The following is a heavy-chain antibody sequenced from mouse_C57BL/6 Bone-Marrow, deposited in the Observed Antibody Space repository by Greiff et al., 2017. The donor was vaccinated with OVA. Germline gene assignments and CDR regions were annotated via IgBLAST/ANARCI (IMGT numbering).Heavy chain of an antibody. CDR1: GYTFTDYE. Sequence: QVQLQQSGAELVRPGASVTLSCKASGYTFTDYEMHWVKQTPVHGLEWIGAIDPETGGTAYNQKFKGKAILTADKSSSTAYMELRNLASEDSSVYYCAPYANWRFAYWGQGTRVTVTA. J-gene: IGHJ3*01. CDR2: IDPETGGT. CDR3: APYANWRFAY. D-gene: IGHD4-1*02. V-gene: IGHV1-15*01.